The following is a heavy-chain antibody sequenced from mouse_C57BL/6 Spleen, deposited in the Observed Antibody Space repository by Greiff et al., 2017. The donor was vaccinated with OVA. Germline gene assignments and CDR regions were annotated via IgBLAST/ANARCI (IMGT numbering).Heavy chain of an antibody. CDR1: GYTFTSYW. J-gene: IGHJ3*01. CDR3: ARGEVYPAWFAY. Sequence: QVQLQQPGAELVKPGASVKMSCKASGYTFTSYWITWVKQRPGQGLEWIGDIYPGSGSTNYNEKFKSKATLTVDTSSSTAYMQLSSLTSEDSAVYYCARGEVYPAWFAYWGQGTLVTVSA. V-gene: IGHV1-55*01. CDR2: IYPGSGST.